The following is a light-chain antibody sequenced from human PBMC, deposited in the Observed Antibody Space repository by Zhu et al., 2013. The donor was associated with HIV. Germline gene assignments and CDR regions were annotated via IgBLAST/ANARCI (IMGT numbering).Light chain of an antibody. V-gene: IGLV2-23*02. J-gene: IGLJ2*01. CDR1: SSDVGSYNL. Sequence: QSALTQPASVSGSPGQSITISCTGTSSDVGSYNLVSWYQQHPGKAPKLIIYEVSNRPSGVSNRFSGSKSGNTASLTISGLQTEDEANYYCCSYAGSSTHVVFGGGTKLTVL. CDR3: CSYAGSSTHVV. CDR2: EVS.